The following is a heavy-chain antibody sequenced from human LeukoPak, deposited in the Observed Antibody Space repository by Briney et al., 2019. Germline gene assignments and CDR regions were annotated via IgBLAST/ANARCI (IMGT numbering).Heavy chain of an antibody. J-gene: IGHJ4*02. CDR1: SGSLSSFY. CDR2: IYPSGGT. V-gene: IGHV4-4*07. Sequence: SETLSLTCTVSSGSLSSFYWNWIRQPAGKGLEWVGRIYPSGGTDYNASLKSRVTMSVDTSKKQFSLKLNSVTAADTAVYYCARSSGHDFDYWGQGILVTVSS. CDR3: ARSSGHDFDY. D-gene: IGHD5-12*01.